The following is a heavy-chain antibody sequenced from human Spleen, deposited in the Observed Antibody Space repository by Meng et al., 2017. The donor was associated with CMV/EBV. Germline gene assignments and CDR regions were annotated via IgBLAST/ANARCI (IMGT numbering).Heavy chain of an antibody. D-gene: IGHD3-9*01. J-gene: IGHJ4*02. V-gene: IGHV4-34*01. Sequence: SQTLSLTCAVYGGSFSGYYWSWIRQPPGKGLEWIGEINHSGSTNYNPSLKSRVTISVDTSKNQFSLKLSSVTAADTAVYYCAGYDIVTGDHLGRIDYWGQGTLVTVSS. CDR3: AGYDIVTGDHLGRIDY. CDR2: INHSGST. CDR1: GGSFSGYY.